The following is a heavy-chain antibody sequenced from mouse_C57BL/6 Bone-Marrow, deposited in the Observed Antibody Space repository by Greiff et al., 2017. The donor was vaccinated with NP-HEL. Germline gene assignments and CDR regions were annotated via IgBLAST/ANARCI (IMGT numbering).Heavy chain of an antibody. J-gene: IGHJ3*01. CDR2: INSDGGST. Sequence: EVQGVESGGGLVQPGESLKLSCESNEYEFPSHDMSWVRKTPEKRLELVAAINSDGGSTYYPDTMERRFIISRDNTRKALYMKMSSLRSEDTALYYCARHGGYGTEAWFDYWGQGTLVTVSA. CDR1: EYEFPSHD. CDR3: ARHGGYGTEAWFDY. V-gene: IGHV5-2*01. D-gene: IGHD1-1*02.